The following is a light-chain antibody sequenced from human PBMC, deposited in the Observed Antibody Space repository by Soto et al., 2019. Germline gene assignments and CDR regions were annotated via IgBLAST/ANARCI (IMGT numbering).Light chain of an antibody. CDR3: QQRSNWPLT. J-gene: IGKJ4*01. CDR2: DAS. Sequence: EVVLTQSPATLSLSPGERATLSCRASENVRTFVDWYQQKPGQAPRLLIYDASNRATGIPARFSGSGSGTDFTLTISSLEPEDFAVYYCQQRSNWPLTFGGGTKVDIK. CDR1: ENVRTF. V-gene: IGKV3-11*01.